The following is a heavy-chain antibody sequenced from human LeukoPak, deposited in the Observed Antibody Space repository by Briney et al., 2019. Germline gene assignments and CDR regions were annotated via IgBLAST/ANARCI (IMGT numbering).Heavy chain of an antibody. CDR3: ARDSSIAAAGTGGSDY. CDR2: ISGSGTNT. CDR1: GFTFSSYA. V-gene: IGHV3-23*01. Sequence: GGSLRLSCAASGFTFSSYAMSWVRQAPGKGLEWVSAISGSGTNTDYADSVKGRFTISRDNSKNTLYLQMNSLRAEDTAVYYCARDSSIAAAGTGGSDYWGQGTLVTVSS. J-gene: IGHJ4*02. D-gene: IGHD6-13*01.